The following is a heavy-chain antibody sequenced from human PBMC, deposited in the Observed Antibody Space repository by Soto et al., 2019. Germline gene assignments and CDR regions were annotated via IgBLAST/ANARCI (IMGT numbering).Heavy chain of an antibody. CDR1: GFTFSAHY. Sequence: EVQLLESGGGLVQPGGSLRLSCAASGFTFSAHYMDWVRQAPGKGLEWVGRTRNKANSYTTEYAASVKGRFTISRDDSESSLYLQMNSLKTEDTAVYYCASSLGYCSTTSCHHYYFDFWGQGTLVTVSS. D-gene: IGHD2-2*01. J-gene: IGHJ4*02. CDR2: TRNKANSYTT. V-gene: IGHV3-72*01. CDR3: ASSLGYCSTTSCHHYYFDF.